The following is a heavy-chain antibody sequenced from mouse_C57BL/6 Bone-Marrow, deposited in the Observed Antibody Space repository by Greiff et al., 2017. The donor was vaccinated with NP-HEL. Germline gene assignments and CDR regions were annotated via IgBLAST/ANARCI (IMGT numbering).Heavy chain of an antibody. J-gene: IGHJ3*01. Sequence: ESGPGILQPSQTLSLTCSFSGFSLSTFGMGVGWIRQPSGKGLEWLAHIWWDDDKYYNPALKSRLTISKDTSKNQVFLKIANVDTADTATYYCARIGYFYYYGSSYPPWFAYWGQGTLVTVSA. CDR1: GFSLSTFGMG. CDR3: ARIGYFYYYGSSYPPWFAY. CDR2: IWWDDDK. D-gene: IGHD1-1*01. V-gene: IGHV8-8*01.